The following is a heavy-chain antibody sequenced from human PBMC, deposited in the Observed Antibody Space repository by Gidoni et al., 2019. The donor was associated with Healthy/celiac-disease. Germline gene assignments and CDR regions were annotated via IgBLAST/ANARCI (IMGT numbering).Heavy chain of an antibody. D-gene: IGHD1-26*01. CDR2: ISSSSSYI. Sequence: EVQLVESGGGLVKPGGSLRLSCAASGFTFSSSSMNWVRQAPGKGLEWVSSISSSSSYIYYADSVKGRFTISRDNAKNSLYLQMNSLRAEDTAVYYCARDSAPYSGSYRWFDPWGQGTLVTVSS. J-gene: IGHJ5*02. CDR3: ARDSAPYSGSYRWFDP. V-gene: IGHV3-21*01. CDR1: GFTFSSSS.